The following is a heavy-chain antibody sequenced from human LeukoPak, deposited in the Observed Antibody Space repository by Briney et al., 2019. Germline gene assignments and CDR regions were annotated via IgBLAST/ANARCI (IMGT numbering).Heavy chain of an antibody. V-gene: IGHV4-34*01. Sequence: SETLSLTCAVYGGSFSGYYWSWIRQPPGKGLEWIGEINHSGSTNYNPSLKSRVTISVDTSKNQFSLKLSSVTAADTAVYYCARDGSPNIAVFLDSWGQGTLVTVSP. CDR2: INHSGST. CDR3: ARDGSPNIAVFLDS. CDR1: GGSFSGYY. J-gene: IGHJ4*02. D-gene: IGHD6-19*01.